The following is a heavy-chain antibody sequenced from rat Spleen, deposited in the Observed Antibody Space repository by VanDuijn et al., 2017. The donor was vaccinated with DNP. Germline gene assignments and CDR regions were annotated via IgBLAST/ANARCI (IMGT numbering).Heavy chain of an antibody. Sequence: EVQLVESGGDLVQPGRSLKLSCVASGFTFSNYDMAWVRQAPTKGLEWVASISYEGSSTYYGDSVKGRFTISRDDAKNTLYLQMNSLRSEDTATYYGARQDSGALFDYWGQGVMVTVSS. J-gene: IGHJ2*01. CDR2: ISYEGSST. CDR1: GFTFSNYD. D-gene: IGHD1-1*01. V-gene: IGHV5-22*01. CDR3: ARQDSGALFDY.